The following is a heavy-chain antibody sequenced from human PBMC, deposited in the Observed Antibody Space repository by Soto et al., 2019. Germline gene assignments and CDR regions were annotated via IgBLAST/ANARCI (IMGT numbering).Heavy chain of an antibody. CDR2: INPNSGGT. Sequence: ASVKVSCKASGYTFTGYYMHWVRQAPGQGLEWMGWINPNSGGTNYAQKFQGWVTMTRDTSINTAYMELSRLRSDDTAVYYCARGKRDFRVVTYHYYYYMDVWGKGTTVTVSS. J-gene: IGHJ6*03. CDR3: ARGKRDFRVVTYHYYYYMDV. D-gene: IGHD3-3*01. V-gene: IGHV1-2*04. CDR1: GYTFTGYY.